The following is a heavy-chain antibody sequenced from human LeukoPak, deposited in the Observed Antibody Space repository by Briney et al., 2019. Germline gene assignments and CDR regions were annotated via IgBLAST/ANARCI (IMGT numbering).Heavy chain of an antibody. CDR2: INGDGSST. Sequence: GGSLRLSCAASGFTFSSYWMHWVRQVPGKGLVWVSRINGDGSSTNYADAVTGRFTISRDNTKNTLYLQMNSLRAEDTAVYYCARGYSSGSRWGYWGQGTLVTVSS. CDR3: ARGYSSGSRWGY. J-gene: IGHJ4*02. CDR1: GFTFSSYW. D-gene: IGHD6-19*01. V-gene: IGHV3-74*01.